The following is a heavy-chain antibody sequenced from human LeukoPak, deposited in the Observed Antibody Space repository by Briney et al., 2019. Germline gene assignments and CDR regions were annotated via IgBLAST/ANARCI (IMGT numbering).Heavy chain of an antibody. Sequence: PGGSLRLSCAASGFTFRTYAMSWVRQAPGKGLEWVSAISGNGRNTYYADSVKGRFTISRDNSKNTLYLQMNSLGVEDTAVYYCARDSPRPPTYYYDSSDFWGQGTLVTVSS. J-gene: IGHJ4*02. CDR1: GFTFRTYA. D-gene: IGHD3-22*01. CDR3: ARDSPRPPTYYYDSSDF. CDR2: ISGNGRNT. V-gene: IGHV3-23*01.